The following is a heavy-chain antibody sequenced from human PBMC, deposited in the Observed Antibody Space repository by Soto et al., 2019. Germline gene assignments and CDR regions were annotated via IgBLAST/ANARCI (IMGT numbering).Heavy chain of an antibody. D-gene: IGHD3-10*01. CDR1: GYSFTVYL. CDR2: MNPNSGNT. V-gene: IGHV1-8*01. J-gene: IGHJ5*02. Sequence: GASVKVSCKASGYSFTVYLIHWGIKAPEQGLEWMGWMNPNSGNTGYAQKFQGRVTMTRNTSISTAYMELSSLRSEDTAVYYCARASLLLWFGERRFDPWGQGTLVTVSS. CDR3: ARASLLLWFGERRFDP.